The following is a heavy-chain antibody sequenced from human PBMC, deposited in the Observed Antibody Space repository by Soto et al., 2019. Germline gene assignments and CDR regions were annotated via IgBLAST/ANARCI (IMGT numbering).Heavy chain of an antibody. CDR3: ARDLSYDYVCGIYRYTPDAFVY. CDR2: ISAYNGNT. CDR1: GYTFTSYG. Sequence: ASVKVSCKASGYTFTSYGISWVRQAPGQGLEWMGWISAYNGNTNYAQKLQGRVTMTTDTSTSTAYMELRSLRSDDTAVYYCARDLSYDYVCGIYRYTPDAFVYWCQGPLVTVSS. V-gene: IGHV1-18*01. J-gene: IGHJ4*02. D-gene: IGHD3-16*02.